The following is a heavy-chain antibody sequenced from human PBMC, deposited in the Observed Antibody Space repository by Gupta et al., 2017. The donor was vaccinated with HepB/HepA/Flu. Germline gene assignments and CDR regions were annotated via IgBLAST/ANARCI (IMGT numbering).Heavy chain of an antibody. Sequence: QVQLQQWGAGLLKPSETLSLTCAVYGGSFSGYYWSWIRPPPGKGLEWIGEINHSGSTNYNPSLKSRVTISVDTSKNQFSLKLSSMTAADTAVYYCARARIVVGVAENPSGFDVWGQGTMVTVSS. CDR1: GGSFSGYY. J-gene: IGHJ3*01. D-gene: IGHD1-26*01. CDR3: ARARIVVGVAENPSGFDV. V-gene: IGHV4-34*01. CDR2: INHSGST.